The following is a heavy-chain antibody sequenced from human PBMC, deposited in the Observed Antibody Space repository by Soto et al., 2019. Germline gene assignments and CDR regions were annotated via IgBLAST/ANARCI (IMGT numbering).Heavy chain of an antibody. CDR3: TRQTGPVGNSQLDY. J-gene: IGHJ4*02. D-gene: IGHD4-4*01. CDR1: GFTFSGSA. CDR2: IRNKANSYGT. Sequence: EVQLVESGGDLVQPGESLKLSCAASGFTFSGSAMHWVRQASGKGLEWLGRIRNKANSYGTAYAATVKGRFTISRDDSKTTAYLQMNSLKTEDTAVYFCTRQTGPVGNSQLDYWGQGTLVTVSS. V-gene: IGHV3-73*02.